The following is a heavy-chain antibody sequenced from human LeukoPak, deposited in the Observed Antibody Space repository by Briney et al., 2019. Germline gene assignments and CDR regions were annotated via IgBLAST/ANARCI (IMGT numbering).Heavy chain of an antibody. Sequence: PGGSLRLSCAASGFTFSSYEMNWVRQAPGKGLEWVSYISSSGSTIYYADSVKGRFTISRDNAKNSLYLQMKSLRAEDTAVYYCAELGITMIGGVCGEETTVTISS. CDR3: AELGITMIGGV. J-gene: IGHJ6*01. D-gene: IGHD3-10*02. V-gene: IGHV3-48*03. CDR2: ISSSGSTI. CDR1: GFTFSSYE.